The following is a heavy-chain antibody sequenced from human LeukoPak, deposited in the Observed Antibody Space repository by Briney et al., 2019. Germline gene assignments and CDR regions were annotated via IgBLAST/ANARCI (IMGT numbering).Heavy chain of an antibody. D-gene: IGHD6-13*01. CDR1: GGSTSRYY. V-gene: IGHV4-59*01. CDR2: IYNSGTT. Sequence: SETLSLTCTVSGGSTSRYYWSWIRQPPEKGLEWIGFIYNSGTTSYNSSLKSRVTISVDTSKNQFSLKLSSVTAADTAVYYCAGGYSSSWYLCGMDVWGQGTTVTVSS. CDR3: AGGYSSSWYLCGMDV. J-gene: IGHJ6*02.